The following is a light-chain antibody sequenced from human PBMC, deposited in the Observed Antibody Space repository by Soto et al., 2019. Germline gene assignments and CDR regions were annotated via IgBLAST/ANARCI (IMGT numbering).Light chain of an antibody. CDR3: QQYNNWPWT. CDR2: GAS. J-gene: IGKJ1*01. CDR1: QSVSSN. V-gene: IGKV3-15*01. Sequence: EIVMTQSPATLSVSPGERATLSCRASQSVSSNLAWYQQKPGQAPRLLIYGASTRATGIPARFSGSGSGTEFTLTFSSLQSEEFAGYYCQQYNNWPWTFGQGTKVDIK.